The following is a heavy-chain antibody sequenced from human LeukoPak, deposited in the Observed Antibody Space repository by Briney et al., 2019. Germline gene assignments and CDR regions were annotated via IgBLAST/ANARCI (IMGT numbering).Heavy chain of an antibody. J-gene: IGHJ3*02. V-gene: IGHV3-11*04. Sequence: GGSLRLSCAASGFTFSGYSMTWIRQAPGRGLEWVSHISSSGRIYADSVKGRFTISRDNAKNSLYLQMNSLRAEDTAVYYCARDGNFDIWGQGTMVTVSP. CDR1: GFTFSGYS. CDR2: ISSSGRI. CDR3: ARDGNFDI.